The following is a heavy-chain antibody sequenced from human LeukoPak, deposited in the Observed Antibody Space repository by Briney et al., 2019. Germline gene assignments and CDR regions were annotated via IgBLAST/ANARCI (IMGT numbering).Heavy chain of an antibody. CDR3: ARDLGELGHCSGGSCYQVGY. Sequence: ASVTVSCKASVYTFTPYYMHWVRQAPGQGLEWMGGINPNSGGTNYAQKFQGRVTMTRGTSISTAYMDLSSLTSDDTAVYYCARDLGELGHCSGGSCYQVGYWGQGTLVTVSS. D-gene: IGHD2-15*01. CDR1: VYTFTPYY. V-gene: IGHV1-2*02. CDR2: INPNSGGT. J-gene: IGHJ4*02.